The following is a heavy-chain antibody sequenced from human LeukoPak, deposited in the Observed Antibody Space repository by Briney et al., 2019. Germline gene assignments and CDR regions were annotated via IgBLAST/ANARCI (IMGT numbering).Heavy chain of an antibody. D-gene: IGHD2-2*01. Sequence: GGSLRLSCAASGFTFSSYAMHWVRQAPGKGLEWVAVISSDGSNKYYADSVKGRFTISRDISKNIVYLQMHNLRAEDTAVYYCVRSSWDYWGQGVLVTVSS. V-gene: IGHV3-30*14. CDR2: ISSDGSNK. CDR3: VRSSWDY. CDR1: GFTFSSYA. J-gene: IGHJ4*02.